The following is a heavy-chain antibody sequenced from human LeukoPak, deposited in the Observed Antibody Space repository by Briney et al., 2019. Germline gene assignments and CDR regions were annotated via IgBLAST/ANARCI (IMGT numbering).Heavy chain of an antibody. Sequence: GASVKVSCKASGGTFSSYAISWVRQAPGQGLEWMGRIIPILGIANYAQKFQGRVTITADKSTSTAYMEPSSLRSEDTAVYYCARDRSGIAAAGTNYWGQGTLVTVSS. D-gene: IGHD6-13*01. CDR1: GGTFSSYA. CDR3: ARDRSGIAAAGTNY. CDR2: IIPILGIA. J-gene: IGHJ4*02. V-gene: IGHV1-69*04.